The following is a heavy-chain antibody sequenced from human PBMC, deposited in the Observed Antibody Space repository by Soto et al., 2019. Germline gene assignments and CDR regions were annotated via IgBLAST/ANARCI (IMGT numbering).Heavy chain of an antibody. CDR3: ARGSRGYSLDY. Sequence: SETLSLTCAVYGGSFSGYYWSWIRQPPGKGLEWIGEINHSGSTNYNPSLKSRVTISVDTSKNQFSLKLSSVTAADTAVYYCARGSRGYSLDYWGQGTLVTVSS. J-gene: IGHJ4*02. CDR1: GGSFSGYY. V-gene: IGHV4-34*01. D-gene: IGHD5-18*01. CDR2: INHSGST.